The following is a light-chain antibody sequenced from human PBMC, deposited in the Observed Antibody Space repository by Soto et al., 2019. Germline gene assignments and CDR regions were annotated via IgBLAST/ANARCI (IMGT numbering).Light chain of an antibody. J-gene: IGKJ4*01. CDR2: GAS. CDR1: QSVSSN. CDR3: QQYNKWPVLT. Sequence: EIVMTQSPATLSVSPGERATLSCRASQSVSSNLAWYQQKPRQAPKLLIYGASTRATGIPARFSGSGSGTEFTLTISSLQSEDFAVYYCQQYNKWPVLTFGGGTKV. V-gene: IGKV3-15*01.